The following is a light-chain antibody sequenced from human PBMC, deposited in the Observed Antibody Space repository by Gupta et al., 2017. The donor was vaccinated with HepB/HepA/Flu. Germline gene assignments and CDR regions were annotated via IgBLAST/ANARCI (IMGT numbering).Light chain of an antibody. V-gene: IGLV1-40*01. Sequence: QLVLTQPPSVSGAPGQEVTISCTGSSSNIGASYDVQWYQQLQGKAPKVLIYDSSNRPSGVPERFSGSKSGTSASLAITGLQAEDEADYYCQSYDRSLGGSVFGGGTKVTVL. CDR1: SSNIGASYD. CDR3: QSYDRSLGGSV. J-gene: IGLJ2*01. CDR2: DSS.